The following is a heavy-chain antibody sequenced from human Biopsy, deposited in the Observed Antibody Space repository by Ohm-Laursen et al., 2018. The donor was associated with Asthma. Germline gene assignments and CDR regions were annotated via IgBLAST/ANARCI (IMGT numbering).Heavy chain of an antibody. CDR3: ASDFPKDYVRYDFQF. J-gene: IGHJ4*02. D-gene: IGHD4-17*01. Sequence: SVKVSCKISGYSLTDLSMHWVRQAPGQGLEWMGGHDHEEGGTVNARRFQGRVTMTEDTSTDTAYMELSSLSSDGTAVYYCASDFPKDYVRYDFQFWGQGTLVTVSS. CDR2: HDHEEGGT. CDR1: GYSLTDLS. V-gene: IGHV1-24*01.